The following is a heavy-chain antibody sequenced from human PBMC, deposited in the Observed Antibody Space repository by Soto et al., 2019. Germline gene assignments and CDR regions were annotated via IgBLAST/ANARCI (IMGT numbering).Heavy chain of an antibody. J-gene: IGHJ4*02. Sequence: SETLSLTCTVSGGSISSSSYYWGWIRQPPGKGLEWIGSIYYSGSTYYNPSLKSRVTISVDTSKNQFSLKLSSVTAADTAVYYCARLKIDYDILTGYYYFDYWGQGTLVTVSS. V-gene: IGHV4-39*01. CDR1: GGSISSSSYY. D-gene: IGHD3-9*01. CDR3: ARLKIDYDILTGYYYFDY. CDR2: IYYSGST.